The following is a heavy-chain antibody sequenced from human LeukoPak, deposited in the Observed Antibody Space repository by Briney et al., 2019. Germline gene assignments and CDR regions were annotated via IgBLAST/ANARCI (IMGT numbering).Heavy chain of an antibody. V-gene: IGHV1-69*05. D-gene: IGHD4-17*01. CDR2: IIPIFGTA. J-gene: IGHJ4*02. CDR1: GGTFSSYA. Sequence: SVKVPCKASGGTFSSYAISWVRQAPGQGLEWVGGIIPIFGTANYAQKFQGRVTITTDESTSTAYMELSSLRSEDTAVYYCARDSGEGGSFDYWGQGTLVTVSS. CDR3: ARDSGEGGSFDY.